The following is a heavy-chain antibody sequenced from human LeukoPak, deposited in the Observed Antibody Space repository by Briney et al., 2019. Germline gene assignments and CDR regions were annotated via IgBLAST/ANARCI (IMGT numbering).Heavy chain of an antibody. Sequence: SETLSLTCAVYGGSFSGYYRSWIRQPPGKGLEWIGEINHSGSTNYNPSLKSRVTISVDTSKTQFSLKLSSVTAADTAVYYCARSRLHPIIFDYWGQGTLVTVSS. J-gene: IGHJ4*02. CDR2: INHSGST. CDR3: ARSRLHPIIFDY. CDR1: GGSFSGYY. D-gene: IGHD5-24*01. V-gene: IGHV4-34*01.